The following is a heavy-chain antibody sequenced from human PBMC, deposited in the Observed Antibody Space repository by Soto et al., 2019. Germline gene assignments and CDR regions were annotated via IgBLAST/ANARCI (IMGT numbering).Heavy chain of an antibody. J-gene: IGHJ6*02. Sequence: QVQLQESGPGLVKPSETLSLTCTVSGGSISSYYWSWIRQPPGKGLEWIGYIYNSGSTKYNPSLKGRVIISVDTSENRVSLKLSSVTAADTALYYCARGRLTSGTIRAGTWGLDYYYGLDIWGQGTTVTVSS. V-gene: IGHV4-59*01. CDR1: GGSISSYY. CDR3: ARGRLTSGTIRAGTWGLDYYYGLDI. D-gene: IGHD6-13*01. CDR2: IYNSGST.